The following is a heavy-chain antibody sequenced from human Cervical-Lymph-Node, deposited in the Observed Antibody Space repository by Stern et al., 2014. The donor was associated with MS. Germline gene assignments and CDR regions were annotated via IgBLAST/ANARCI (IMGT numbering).Heavy chain of an antibody. V-gene: IGHV5-51*01. CDR1: GYSFNSYW. J-gene: IGHJ4*02. Sequence: EVQLVESGAEVKKPGESLKISCKGSGYSFNSYWIGWVRQMPGKGLEWMGVIYPGDSDTRYSPSFQGQVTISADKSITTAYLQWSSVKASDTAMYYCARHPQGITDRVGLDYWGQGTLVTVSS. CDR3: ARHPQGITDRVGLDY. D-gene: IGHD6-6*01. CDR2: IYPGDSDT.